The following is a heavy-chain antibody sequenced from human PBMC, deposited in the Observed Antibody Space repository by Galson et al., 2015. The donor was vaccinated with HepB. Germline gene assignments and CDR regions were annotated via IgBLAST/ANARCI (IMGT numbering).Heavy chain of an antibody. J-gene: IGHJ4*02. V-gene: IGHV3-23*01. CDR2: ITGSGGGT. CDR3: AKGIGGSSLFDY. Sequence: SLRLSCAASGFSFSSCAMGWVRQAPGKGLQWVSTITGSGGGTYYVDSVKGRFTISRDNSKNTLYLQMNSLRAEDTAVYYCAKGIGGSSLFDYWGQGTLVTVSS. D-gene: IGHD1-26*01. CDR1: GFSFSSCA.